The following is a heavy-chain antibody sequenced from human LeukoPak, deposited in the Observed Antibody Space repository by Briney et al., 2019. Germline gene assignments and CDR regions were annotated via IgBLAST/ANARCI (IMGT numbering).Heavy chain of an antibody. CDR1: GFTFSSYS. V-gene: IGHV3-21*01. J-gene: IGHJ4*02. CDR2: ISSSSSYI. Sequence: GGSLRLSCAASGFTFSSYSMNWVRQAPGKGLEWVSSISSSSSYIYYADSVKGRFTISRDNSKNTLYLQMNSLRAEDTAVYYCASTQTYYFDYWGQGTLVTVSS. CDR3: ASTQTYYFDY.